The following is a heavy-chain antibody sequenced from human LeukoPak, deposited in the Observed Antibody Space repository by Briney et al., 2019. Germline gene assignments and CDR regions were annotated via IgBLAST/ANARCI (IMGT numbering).Heavy chain of an antibody. CDR2: MYYSGST. Sequence: SETLSLTCTVPGDSIRSSSYYWGWIRQPPGKGLEWIGSMYYSGSTYYNPSLKSRVTISVDTSKNQFSLKLSSVTAADTAVYYCAGKYSNYVFDYWGQGTLVTVSS. CDR1: GDSIRSSSYY. D-gene: IGHD4-11*01. J-gene: IGHJ4*02. V-gene: IGHV4-39*01. CDR3: AGKYSNYVFDY.